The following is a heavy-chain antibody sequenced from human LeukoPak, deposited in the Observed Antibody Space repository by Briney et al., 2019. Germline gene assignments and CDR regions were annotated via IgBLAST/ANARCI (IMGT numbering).Heavy chain of an antibody. D-gene: IGHD5-24*01. J-gene: IGHJ4*02. CDR2: IVGSGGST. CDR3: TKDLLQGDGYWDIDY. V-gene: IGHV3-23*01. CDR1: GFSFSIYA. Sequence: PGGALRLSCAASGFSFSIYAMSWVRQAPGKGLEWVSGIVGSGGSTFCADSVKGRFTISRDNSKNTLYLQMNSLRAEDTAIYYCTKDLLQGDGYWDIDYWGQGTLVTVSS.